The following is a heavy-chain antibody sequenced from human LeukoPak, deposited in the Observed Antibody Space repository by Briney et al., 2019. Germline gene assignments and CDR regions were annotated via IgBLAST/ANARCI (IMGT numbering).Heavy chain of an antibody. CDR2: IKQDGGEK. CDR1: GIAFSRYW. J-gene: IGHJ4*02. CDR3: ARDGRPLDY. Sequence: GGSLRLSCVDSGIAFSRYWMSWVHQAPGKGLEWVANIKQDGGEKYYVDSAKGRFTISRDNAKNSLYLQMNSLRVEDTAVYYCARDGRPLDYWGQGTLVTVSS. V-gene: IGHV3-7*03.